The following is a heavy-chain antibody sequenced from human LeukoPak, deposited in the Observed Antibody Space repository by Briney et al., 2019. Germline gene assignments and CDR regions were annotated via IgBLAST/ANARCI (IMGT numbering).Heavy chain of an antibody. CDR3: ARESSGNYYNPLGYMDV. J-gene: IGHJ6*03. D-gene: IGHD3-10*01. CDR2: IYYSGST. CDR1: GGSISSYY. Sequence: SETLSLTCTVSGGSISSYYWSWIRQPPGKGLEWIGYIYYSGSTKYNPSLKSRVTMSVNTSKNQFSLNLSSVTAADTAVYYCARESSGNYYNPLGYMDVWGKGTTVTVSS. V-gene: IGHV4-59*12.